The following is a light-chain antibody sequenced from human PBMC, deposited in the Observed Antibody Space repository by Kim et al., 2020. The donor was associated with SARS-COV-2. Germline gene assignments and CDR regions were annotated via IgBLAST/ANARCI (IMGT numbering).Light chain of an antibody. V-gene: IGLV3-9*01. CDR2: RDS. J-gene: IGLJ2*01. CDR3: QVWDSSPV. Sequence: SYELTQPLSVSVALGQTARITCGGNNIGRKNVHWYQQKPGQAPVLVIYRDSNRPSGIPERFSGSNSGNTATLTISRAQVGDEADYYCQVWDSSPVFGGG. CDR1: NIGRKN.